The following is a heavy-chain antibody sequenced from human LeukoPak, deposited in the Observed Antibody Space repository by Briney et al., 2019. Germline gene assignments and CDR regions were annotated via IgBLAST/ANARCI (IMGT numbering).Heavy chain of an antibody. Sequence: SSVGLGCVRITQKKRLVWVSRINSDGSSTSYADSVKGRFTISRDNAKNTLYLQMNSLRAEDAAVYYCARVTSGYGSAISYGMDVWGQGTTVTVSS. CDR2: INSDGSST. CDR1: SSVG. J-gene: IGHJ6*02. V-gene: IGHV3-74*01. CDR3: ARVTSGYGSAISYGMDV. D-gene: IGHD5-12*01.